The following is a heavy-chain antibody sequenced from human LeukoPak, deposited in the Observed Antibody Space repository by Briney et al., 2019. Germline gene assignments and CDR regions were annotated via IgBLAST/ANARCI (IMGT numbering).Heavy chain of an antibody. D-gene: IGHD5-18*01. J-gene: IGHJ4*02. CDR1: GYSFSRYG. Sequence: ASVKVSCKASGYSFSRYGISWVRQAPGQGLEWMGWISTYNGNTNYAQKFQGRVTMTTDTSTNTAYMELRSLRSDDTAVYYCARVRVDTAMVGYFDYWGQGTLVTVPS. CDR2: ISTYNGNT. V-gene: IGHV1-18*01. CDR3: ARVRVDTAMVGYFDY.